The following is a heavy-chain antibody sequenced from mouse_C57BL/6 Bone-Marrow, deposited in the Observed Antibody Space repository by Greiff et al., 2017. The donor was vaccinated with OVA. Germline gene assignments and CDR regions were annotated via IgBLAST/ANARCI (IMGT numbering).Heavy chain of an antibody. CDR1: GYTFTSYW. Sequence: QVQLQQSGAELVKPGASVKLSCKASGYTFTSYWMHWVKQRPGRGLEWIGRIDPNSGGTKYNEKFKSKATLTVDKPSSTAYMQLSSPTSEDSAVYYCASIYYYGSRYFDVWGTGTTVTVSS. CDR2: IDPNSGGT. J-gene: IGHJ1*03. D-gene: IGHD1-1*01. CDR3: ASIYYYGSRYFDV. V-gene: IGHV1-72*01.